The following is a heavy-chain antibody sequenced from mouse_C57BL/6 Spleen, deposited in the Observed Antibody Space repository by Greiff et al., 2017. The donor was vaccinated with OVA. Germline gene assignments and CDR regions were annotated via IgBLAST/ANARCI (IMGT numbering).Heavy chain of an antibody. Sequence: EVQLQQSGAELVKPGASVTLSCTASGFTIKDYYMHWVQQRTEQGLEWIGRIDPEDGETTYAPKFQGKATFTAYTSSNTAYLQLISLTYEDTAVYYSARGQLRAFDYWGQGTTLTVS. CDR1: GFTIKDYY. CDR2: IDPEDGET. D-gene: IGHD3-2*02. V-gene: IGHV14-2*01. J-gene: IGHJ2*01. CDR3: ARGQLRAFDY.